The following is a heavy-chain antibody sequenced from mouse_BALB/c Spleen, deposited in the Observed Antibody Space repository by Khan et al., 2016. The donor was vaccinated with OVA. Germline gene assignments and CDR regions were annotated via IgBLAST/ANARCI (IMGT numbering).Heavy chain of an antibody. D-gene: IGHD3-2*02. CDR2: ININTGDS. Sequence: QIQLVQSGPELKKPGETVKISCKASGFTFTNYGMNWVKQAPGKGLKWMGWININTGDSTYAEEFKGRSVFTSETSASTAYLQLNNLKNEDTAAYCCARGHRLLFAMDYWGQGTSVTVSS. J-gene: IGHJ4*01. CDR3: ARGHRLLFAMDY. V-gene: IGHV9-3*02. CDR1: GFTFTNYG.